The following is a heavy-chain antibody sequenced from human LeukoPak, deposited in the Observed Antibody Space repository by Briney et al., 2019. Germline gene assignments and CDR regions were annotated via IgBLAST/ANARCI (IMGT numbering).Heavy chain of an antibody. Sequence: GGSLRLSCAASGFTFSSYSMNWVRQAPGKGLEWVSYISSSSSTIYYADSVKGRFTISRDNAKNSLYLQMNSLRAEDTAVYYCARITLWRTTLVSGNEAFDIWGQGTMVTVPS. CDR2: ISSSSSTI. CDR3: ARITLWRTTLVSGNEAFDI. D-gene: IGHD4-23*01. CDR1: GFTFSSYS. V-gene: IGHV3-48*04. J-gene: IGHJ3*02.